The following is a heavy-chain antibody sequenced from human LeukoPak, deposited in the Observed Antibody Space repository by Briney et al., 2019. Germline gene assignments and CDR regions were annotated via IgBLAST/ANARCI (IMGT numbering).Heavy chain of an antibody. Sequence: PGGSLRLSCAASGFTFSNAWMSWVRQAPGKGLEWVGRIKSKTDGGTTDYAAPVKGRFTISRDDSKNTLYLQMNSLKTADTAVYYCTTARSIAALFGAFDIWGQGTMVTVSS. J-gene: IGHJ3*02. CDR1: GFTFSNAW. CDR3: TTARSIAALFGAFDI. D-gene: IGHD6-6*01. V-gene: IGHV3-15*01. CDR2: IKSKTDGGTT.